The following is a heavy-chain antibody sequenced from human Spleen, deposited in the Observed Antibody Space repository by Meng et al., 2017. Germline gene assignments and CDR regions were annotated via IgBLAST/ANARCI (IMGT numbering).Heavy chain of an antibody. V-gene: IGHV1-8*03. Sequence: ASVKVSCKASGYTFNSYDINWVRQATGQGLEWRGWMNPNSGNTGYAQKFQGRVTITRNTSTSTAYMELSSLRSDDTAADYCVVGGRYLEWWWFDPWGQGTLVTVSS. J-gene: IGHJ5*02. CDR2: MNPNSGNT. D-gene: IGHD3-3*01. CDR3: VVGGRYLEWWWFDP. CDR1: GYTFNSYD.